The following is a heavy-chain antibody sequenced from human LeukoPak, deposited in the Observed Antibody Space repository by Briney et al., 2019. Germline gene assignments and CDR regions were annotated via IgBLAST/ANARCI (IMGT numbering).Heavy chain of an antibody. Sequence: GGSLRLSCAASGFTFSSYSMNWVRQAPGKGLEWVSSISSSRSYIYYAELVKGRFTISRGNAKNSLYLQMNSLRAEDTAVYYCARDRGGSYLNDAFDIWGQGTMVIVSS. CDR3: ARDRGGSYLNDAFDI. CDR2: ISSSRSYI. J-gene: IGHJ3*02. CDR1: GFTFSSYS. D-gene: IGHD1-26*01. V-gene: IGHV3-21*01.